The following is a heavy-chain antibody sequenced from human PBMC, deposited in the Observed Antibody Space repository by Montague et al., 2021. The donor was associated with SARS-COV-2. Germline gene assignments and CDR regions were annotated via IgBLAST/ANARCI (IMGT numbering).Heavy chain of an antibody. V-gene: IGHV4-59*01. CDR2: IYYTGST. D-gene: IGHD2-2*01. Sequence: SETLSLTCTVSGGSISGYYWTWMRQPPGTGLELHWHIYYTGSTKYNPSLTIRVTISIDTHTTQFSLKLRSVTAAATAVSFCASAQTTCFIANCVNYFDYWGQGALVTVSS. CDR1: GGSISGYY. J-gene: IGHJ4*02. CDR3: ASAQTTCFIANCVNYFDY.